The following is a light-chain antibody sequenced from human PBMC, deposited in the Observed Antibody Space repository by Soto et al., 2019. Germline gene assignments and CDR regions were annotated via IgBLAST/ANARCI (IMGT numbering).Light chain of an antibody. Sequence: SVLTQPASVSGSPGQSITISCTGTYTDVGGYNRVSWYQHHAGKGPKMLIFEVDNRPSGISDRFSGSKSGDTASLTISGLQSEDEADYYCISYTSDDVRYVFGTGTKVTVL. CDR2: EVD. V-gene: IGLV2-14*01. CDR1: YTDVGGYNR. J-gene: IGLJ1*01. CDR3: ISYTSDDVRYV.